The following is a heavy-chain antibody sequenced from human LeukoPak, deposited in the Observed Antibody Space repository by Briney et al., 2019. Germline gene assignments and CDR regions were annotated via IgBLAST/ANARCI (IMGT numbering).Heavy chain of an antibody. J-gene: IGHJ4*02. Sequence: PSETLSLTCTVPGGSISSGSYYWSWIRQPAGRGLEWIGRIYTSGSTNYNPSLKSRVTISVDTSKNQFSLKLSSVTAADTAVYYCAREVGVWGQGTLVTVSS. D-gene: IGHD2-8*01. CDR3: AREVGV. CDR2: IYTSGST. V-gene: IGHV4-61*02. CDR1: GGSISSGSYY.